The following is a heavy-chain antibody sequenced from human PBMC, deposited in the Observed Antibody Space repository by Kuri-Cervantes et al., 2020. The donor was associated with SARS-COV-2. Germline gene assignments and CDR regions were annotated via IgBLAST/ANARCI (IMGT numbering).Heavy chain of an antibody. J-gene: IGHJ5*02. CDR3: ARDVRYSGSYQCTS. Sequence: GGSLRLSCAASGFTFSSYGMRWVRQAPGKGLEWVALIWYDGINKYYADSVKGRFTISRDNSKNTLYLQMNSLRAEDTAVYYCARDVRYSGSYQCTSWGQGTVVTVSS. CDR1: GFTFSSYG. D-gene: IGHD1-26*01. CDR2: IWYDGINK. V-gene: IGHV3-33*01.